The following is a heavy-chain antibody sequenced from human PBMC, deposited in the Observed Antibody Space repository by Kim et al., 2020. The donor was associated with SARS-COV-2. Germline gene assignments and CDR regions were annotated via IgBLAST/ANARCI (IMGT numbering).Heavy chain of an antibody. CDR1: GGSISSYY. CDR3: ARETDSSGWYKYFDY. Sequence: SETLSLTCTVSGGSISSYYWSWIRQPPGKGLEWIGYIYYSGSTNYNPSLKSRVTISVDTSKNQFSLKLSSVTAADTAVYYCARETDSSGWYKYFDYWGQGTLVTVSS. D-gene: IGHD6-19*01. J-gene: IGHJ4*02. V-gene: IGHV4-59*13. CDR2: IYYSGST.